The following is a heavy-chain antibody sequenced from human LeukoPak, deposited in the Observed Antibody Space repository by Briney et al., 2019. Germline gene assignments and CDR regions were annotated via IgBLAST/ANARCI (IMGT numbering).Heavy chain of an antibody. J-gene: IGHJ6*03. CDR3: AKGGFWSGYYKTPPYYYYYYMDV. CDR2: ISGDGGST. Sequence: GGSLRLSCAAPGFTFDDYATHWVRQAPGKGLEWVSLISGDGGSTYYADSVKGRFTISRDNSKNSLYLQMNSLRTEDTALYYCAKGGFWSGYYKTPPYYYYYYMDVWGKGTTVTVSS. CDR1: GFTFDDYA. V-gene: IGHV3-43*02. D-gene: IGHD3-3*01.